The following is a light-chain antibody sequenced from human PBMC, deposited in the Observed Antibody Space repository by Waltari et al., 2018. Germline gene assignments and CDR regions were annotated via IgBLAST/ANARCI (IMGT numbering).Light chain of an antibody. V-gene: IGKV3-15*01. CDR1: QSIRSN. CDR3: QQYNAWPPWT. Sequence: EIVMTQSPATLSVSPGESATLPCRASQSIRSNLAWYQQKPGQAPRLLIYGASTRATGVPARFSCSGSGTEFILTISSLQSEDFAVYYCQQYNAWPPWTFGQGTKVEIK. CDR2: GAS. J-gene: IGKJ1*01.